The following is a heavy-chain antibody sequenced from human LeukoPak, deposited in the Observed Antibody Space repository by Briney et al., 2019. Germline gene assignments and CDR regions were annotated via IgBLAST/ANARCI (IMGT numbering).Heavy chain of an antibody. CDR2: ISSSSSYI. CDR1: GFTFSSYS. Sequence: GGILRLSCAASGFTFSSYSMNWVRQAPGKGLEWVSSISSSSSYIYYADSVKGRFTISRDNAKNSLYLQMNSLRAEDTAVYYCAKGVLDYDYVWGSYHPFDPWGQGTLVTVSS. J-gene: IGHJ5*02. V-gene: IGHV3-21*04. CDR3: AKGVLDYDYVWGSYHPFDP. D-gene: IGHD3-16*02.